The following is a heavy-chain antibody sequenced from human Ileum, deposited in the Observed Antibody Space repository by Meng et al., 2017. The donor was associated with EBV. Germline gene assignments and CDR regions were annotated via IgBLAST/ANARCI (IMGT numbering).Heavy chain of an antibody. Sequence: HITVKESGPTLVKPTQTLTLPCPFSGFSLNTGGMAVSWIRQPPGKALEWLALIYWDDDKRYSPSLKTRLTITKDTSKNQVVLTMTNMDPVDTATYYCARRSFAAGSPDYWGQGTLVTVSS. CDR2: IYWDDDK. V-gene: IGHV2-5*02. J-gene: IGHJ4*02. CDR3: ARRSFAAGSPDY. CDR1: GFSLNTGGMA. D-gene: IGHD3-10*01.